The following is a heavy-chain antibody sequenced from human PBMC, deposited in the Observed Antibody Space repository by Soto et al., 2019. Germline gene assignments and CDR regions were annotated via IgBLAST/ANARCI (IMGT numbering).Heavy chain of an antibody. Sequence: GTSVKVSCKAPGYGFTRYGIWWARQSPGQGLEWMGWISGYNGDTNYAQKFQDRVSMTIDTSTGTAYMELRSLTSDDTAIYYCAKNGQPPYYYYGMDVWGQGTAVTVSS. D-gene: IGHD2-8*01. V-gene: IGHV1-18*01. CDR1: GYGFTRYG. CDR2: ISGYNGDT. J-gene: IGHJ6*02. CDR3: AKNGQPPYYYYGMDV.